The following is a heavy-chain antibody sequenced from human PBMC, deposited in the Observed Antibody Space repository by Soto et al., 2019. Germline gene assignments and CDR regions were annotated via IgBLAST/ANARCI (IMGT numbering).Heavy chain of an antibody. CDR1: GFTFSSYA. Sequence: PGGSLRLSCAASGFTFSSYAMHWVRQAPGKGLEWVAVISYDGSNKYYADSVKGRFTISRDNSKNTLYLQMNSLRAEDTAVYYCARALAADYDFWSGYLDYWGQGT. D-gene: IGHD3-3*01. J-gene: IGHJ4*02. CDR3: ARALAADYDFWSGYLDY. V-gene: IGHV3-30-3*01. CDR2: ISYDGSNK.